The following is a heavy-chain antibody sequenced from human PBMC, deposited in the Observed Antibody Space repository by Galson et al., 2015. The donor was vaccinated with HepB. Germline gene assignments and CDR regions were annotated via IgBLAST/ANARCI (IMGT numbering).Heavy chain of an antibody. CDR3: AKPPGGSYYAFWESGY. V-gene: IGHV3-23*01. CDR2: ISGSGGST. D-gene: IGHD1-26*01. Sequence: SLRLSCAASGFTFSSYAMSWVRQAPGKGLEWVSAISGSGGSTYYADSVKGRFTISRDNSKNTLYLQMNSLRAEDTAVYYCAKPPGGSYYAFWESGYWGQGTLVTVSS. CDR1: GFTFSSYA. J-gene: IGHJ4*02.